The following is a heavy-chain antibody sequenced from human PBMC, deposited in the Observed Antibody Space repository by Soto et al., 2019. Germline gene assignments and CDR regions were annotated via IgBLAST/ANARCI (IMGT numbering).Heavy chain of an antibody. Sequence: QVQLVQSGAEVKKPGSSVKVXXXXXGGTFSSYAISWVRQAPGQGLEWMGGIIPIFGTANYAQKFQGRVTITADKSTSTAYMELSSLRSEDTAVYYCARGGRVAYCGGDCYSLYYGMDVWGQGTTVTVSS. D-gene: IGHD2-21*02. CDR3: ARGGRVAYCGGDCYSLYYGMDV. V-gene: IGHV1-69*06. CDR1: GGTFSSYA. CDR2: IIPIFGTA. J-gene: IGHJ6*02.